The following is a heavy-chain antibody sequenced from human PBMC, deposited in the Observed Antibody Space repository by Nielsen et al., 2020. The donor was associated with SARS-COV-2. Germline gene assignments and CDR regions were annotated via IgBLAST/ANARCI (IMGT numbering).Heavy chain of an antibody. J-gene: IGHJ6*02. CDR3: ATDGYGDYSIKMDV. CDR2: FDPEDGET. CDR1: GYTLTELS. Sequence: GESLKISCKVSGYTLTELSMHWVRQAPGKGLEWMGGFDPEDGETIYAQKFQGRVTMTEDTSTDTAYMELSSLRSEDTAVYYCATDGYGDYSIKMDVWGQGTTVTVSS. V-gene: IGHV1-24*01. D-gene: IGHD4-17*01.